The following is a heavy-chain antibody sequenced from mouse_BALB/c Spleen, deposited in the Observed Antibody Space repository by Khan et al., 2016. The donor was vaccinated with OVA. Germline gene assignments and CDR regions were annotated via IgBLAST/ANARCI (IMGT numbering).Heavy chain of an antibody. J-gene: IGHJ1*01. CDR1: GYSITSGYS. D-gene: IGHD1-1*01. CDR3: ARSGTTVVAYWYFDV. Sequence: EVQLQESGPDLVKPSQSLSLTCTVTGYSITSGYSWHWIRQFPGNKLEWMGYIHYSGTTNYNPSLRSRISITRDTSKNQFFLQLNSVTTEDTATYYCARSGTTVVAYWYFDVWGAGTTVTVSS. V-gene: IGHV3-1*02. CDR2: IHYSGTT.